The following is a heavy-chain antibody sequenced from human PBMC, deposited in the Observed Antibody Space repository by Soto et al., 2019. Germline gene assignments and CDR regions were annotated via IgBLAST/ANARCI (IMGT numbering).Heavy chain of an antibody. CDR3: ARLGFVGEGDF. CDR1: GFTFSRYW. J-gene: IGHJ4*02. CDR2: ISGDGVHT. Sequence: GGSLRLSCATSGFTFSRYWIHWVRQAPGEGLVWVSRISGDGVHTDYAESVKGRFTVSRDIAKSTGYLQMNNLRAEDTAIYYCARLGFVGEGDFWGQGILVTVSS. D-gene: IGHD3-16*01. V-gene: IGHV3-74*01.